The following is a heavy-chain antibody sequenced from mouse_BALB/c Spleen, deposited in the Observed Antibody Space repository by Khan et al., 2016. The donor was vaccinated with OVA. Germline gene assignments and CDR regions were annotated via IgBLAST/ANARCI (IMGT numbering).Heavy chain of an antibody. V-gene: IGHV1-20*02. CDR1: GYSFTGYF. J-gene: IGHJ2*01. CDR2: INPHIGKT. Sequence: VQLQQSGPELVKPGTSVKISCKASGYSFTGYFMNWVMQSHGKSLEWIGRINPHIGKTFYNQKFKGKATLTVDESSSTAHMELRSLASEDSAVYYCARIYRSDFDYWGQGTTLTVSS. CDR3: ARIYRSDFDY. D-gene: IGHD1-1*01.